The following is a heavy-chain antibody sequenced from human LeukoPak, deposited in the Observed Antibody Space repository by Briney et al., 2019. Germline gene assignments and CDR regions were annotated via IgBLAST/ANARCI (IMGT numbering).Heavy chain of an antibody. CDR3: ASHYSSGSYRYTGSFDS. CDR2: INHSGTT. CDR1: GGPFSDYY. D-gene: IGHD3-16*02. V-gene: IGHV4-34*01. J-gene: IGHJ4*02. Sequence: PETLSLTCAVYGGPFSDYYWSWIRQPPGKGLEWIGEINHSGTTNYSPSLKSRVSISVDTSKNQFSLKLNSVTAADAAMYYCASHYSSGSYRYTGSFDSWGQGMLVNVSS.